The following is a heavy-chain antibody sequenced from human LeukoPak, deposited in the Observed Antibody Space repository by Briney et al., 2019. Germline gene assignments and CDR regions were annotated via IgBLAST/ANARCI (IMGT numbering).Heavy chain of an antibody. V-gene: IGHV4-30-2*01. Sequence: SQTQSLTCDVSGGSISSGLYSWSWIRQPLGKGLEWIGYIYHTGSTYYNPSLKSRVTISVDTSKNQFSLRLSSVTAADTAVYYCARLQYCSGTSCYWFDPWGQGTLVTVSS. CDR2: IYHTGST. CDR3: ARLQYCSGTSCYWFDP. CDR1: GGSISSGLYS. D-gene: IGHD2-2*01. J-gene: IGHJ5*02.